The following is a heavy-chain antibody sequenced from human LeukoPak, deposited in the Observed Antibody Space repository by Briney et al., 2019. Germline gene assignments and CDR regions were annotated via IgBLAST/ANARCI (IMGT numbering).Heavy chain of an antibody. Sequence: PSETLSLTCTVSGGSINSYDWSWIRQPAGKGLEWIGRIYASGSTTYNPSLKSRVTMSVDTSKNQFSLKLSSVTAADTAVYYCSKYDVYYYGMDVWGQGTTVTVSS. J-gene: IGHJ6*02. CDR3: SKYDVYYYGMDV. D-gene: IGHD1-1*01. CDR1: GGSINSYD. V-gene: IGHV4-4*07. CDR2: IYASGST.